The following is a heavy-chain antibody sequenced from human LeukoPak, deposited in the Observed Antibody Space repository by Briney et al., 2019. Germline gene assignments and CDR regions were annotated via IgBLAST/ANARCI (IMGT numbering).Heavy chain of an antibody. CDR3: AKDRDYIMGIVDY. Sequence: GGSLRLSCAASGFTFSSYEMNWVRQAPGKGLEWVSYISSSGSNIYYADSVKGRFTISRDNSKNTMYLQMNSLRAEDTAVYYCAKDRDYIMGIVDYWGQGTLVTVSS. D-gene: IGHD4/OR15-4a*01. CDR1: GFTFSSYE. CDR2: ISSSGSNI. V-gene: IGHV3-48*03. J-gene: IGHJ4*02.